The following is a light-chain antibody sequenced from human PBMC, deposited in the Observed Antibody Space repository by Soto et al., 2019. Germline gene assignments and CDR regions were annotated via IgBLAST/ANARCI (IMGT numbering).Light chain of an antibody. CDR1: SSNLGDNT. CDR2: SYD. Sequence: QSVLTQPPSASGTPGQRVTISCSTSSSNLGDNTVKWYQHVPGTAPKLLIYSYDQRPSGVPDRFSGSKSGTSASLAISGLQSEDEADYYCAAWDASLDGYVFGTGTKVTVL. V-gene: IGLV1-44*01. J-gene: IGLJ1*01. CDR3: AAWDASLDGYV.